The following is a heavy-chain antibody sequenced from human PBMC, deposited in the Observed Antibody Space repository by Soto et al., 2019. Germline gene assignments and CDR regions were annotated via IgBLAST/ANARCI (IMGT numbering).Heavy chain of an antibody. CDR2: INHSGST. CDR3: ARGGRYFDWLPRRYYFDY. J-gene: IGHJ4*02. D-gene: IGHD3-9*01. V-gene: IGHV4-34*01. CDR1: GGSFSGYY. Sequence: QVQLQQWGAGLLKPSETLSLTCAVYGGSFSGYYWSWIRQPPGKGLEWIGEINHSGSTNYNPSLKSRVTISVDTSKNQFSLKLSSVTAADTAVYYCARGGRYFDWLPRRYYFDYWGQGTLVTVSS.